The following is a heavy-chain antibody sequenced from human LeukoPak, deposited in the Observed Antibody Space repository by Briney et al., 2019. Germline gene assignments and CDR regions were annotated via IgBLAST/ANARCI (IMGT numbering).Heavy chain of an antibody. CDR1: GGSITSYF. CDR2: IYHSGTT. V-gene: IGHV4-59*01. J-gene: IGHJ1*01. CDR3: AQKAPFSPGYSQQ. D-gene: IGHD2/OR15-2a*01. Sequence: SETLSLTCTVTGGSITSYFWTWIRQPPGKGLEWIGYIYHSGTTSYNPSLRGRVTISADTSKNQFSLRLSSVTAADTAVYYCAQKAPFSPGYSQQWGQGTLVTVSS.